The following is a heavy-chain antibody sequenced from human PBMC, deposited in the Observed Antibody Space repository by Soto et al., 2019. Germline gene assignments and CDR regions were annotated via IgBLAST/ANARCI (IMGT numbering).Heavy chain of an antibody. D-gene: IGHD3-22*01. CDR3: VKYYYDSSGLNWFDP. CDR2: MYHTGNT. J-gene: IGHJ5*02. Sequence: TLSLTCTVSGVSISSDDFYCSWIRQHPGKGLEWIGYMYHTGNTYYNPSLRSRVTMSLDTSNNQFSMKLTSVTAADTALYYCVKYYYDSSGLNWFDPWGQGTMVTVSS. V-gene: IGHV4-31*03. CDR1: GVSISSDDFY.